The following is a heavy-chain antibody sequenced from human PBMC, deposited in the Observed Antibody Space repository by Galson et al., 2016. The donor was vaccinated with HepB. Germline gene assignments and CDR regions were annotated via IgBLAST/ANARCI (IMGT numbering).Heavy chain of an antibody. CDR2: IYPGDSDT. J-gene: IGHJ5*01. CDR1: GDTFGRHW. Sequence: QSGAEVKKPGESLKISCKSSGDTFGRHWIAWVRQSPGKGLEWMGIIYPGDSDTRYSPSFQGQVPISVDKSMTTAYLQWSSLKASDTAIYYCARRGCVTTTNCYRAWFDSWGQGTLVSVSS. CDR3: ARRGCVTTTNCYRAWFDS. D-gene: IGHD2-2*01. V-gene: IGHV5-51*01.